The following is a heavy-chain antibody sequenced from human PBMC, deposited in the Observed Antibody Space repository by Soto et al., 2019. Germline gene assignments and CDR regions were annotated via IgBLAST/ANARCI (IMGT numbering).Heavy chain of an antibody. Sequence: GESLKISCKGSGYSFTSYWIGWVRQMPGKGLEWMGIIYPGDSDTRYSPSFQGQVTISADKSISTAYLQWSSLKASDTAMYYCARVMRNYYDSSGYYDYYYYGMDVWGQGTTVTVS. V-gene: IGHV5-51*01. D-gene: IGHD3-22*01. CDR2: IYPGDSDT. CDR3: ARVMRNYYDSSGYYDYYYYGMDV. J-gene: IGHJ6*02. CDR1: GYSFTSYW.